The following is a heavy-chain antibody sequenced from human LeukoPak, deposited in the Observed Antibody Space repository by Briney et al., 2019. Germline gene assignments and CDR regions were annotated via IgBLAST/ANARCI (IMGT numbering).Heavy chain of an antibody. CDR1: GYTFTDHY. J-gene: IGHJ4*02. V-gene: IGHV1-2*06. Sequence: GASVKVSCKASGYTFTDHYIHWVRHAPGQGLEWMGRINPNSGGTNYALEFQGRVTMTRHTYISTAYMDLSRLRSDDTAMYYCARDNEVRGVIDYWGQGTLVTVSS. CDR3: ARDNEVRGVIDY. D-gene: IGHD3-10*01. CDR2: INPNSGGT.